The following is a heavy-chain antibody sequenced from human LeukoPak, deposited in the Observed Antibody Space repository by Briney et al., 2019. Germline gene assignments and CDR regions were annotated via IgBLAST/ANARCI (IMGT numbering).Heavy chain of an antibody. CDR2: ITNSSRYT. Sequence: GGSLRISSAASGFIFSNYIMNWVRQAPGKGLEWVSSITNSSRYTYYADSVKGRFTFSRDNAKNSLYLQMNSLRAEDTAVYFCARSYEGSGFSDRGQGTLVTVSS. CDR1: GFIFSNYI. V-gene: IGHV3-21*01. CDR3: ARSYEGSGFSD. D-gene: IGHD3-3*01. J-gene: IGHJ4*02.